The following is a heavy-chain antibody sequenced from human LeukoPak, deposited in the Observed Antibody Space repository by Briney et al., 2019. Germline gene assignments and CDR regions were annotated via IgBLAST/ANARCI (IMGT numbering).Heavy chain of an antibody. CDR3: ARAIHREYPFDY. J-gene: IGHJ4*02. V-gene: IGHV4-39*07. D-gene: IGHD2/OR15-2a*01. CDR2: IYYSGST. Sequence: SETLSLTCTVSGASISSSRYYWGWIRQPPGKGLEWIGSIYYSGSTYYNPSLKSRVTISVDTSKNHFSLKLSSVTAADTAVYYCARAIHREYPFDYWGQGTLVTVSS. CDR1: GASISSSRYY.